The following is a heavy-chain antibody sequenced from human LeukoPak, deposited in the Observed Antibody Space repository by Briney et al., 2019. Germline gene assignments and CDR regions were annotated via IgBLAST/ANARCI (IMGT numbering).Heavy chain of an antibody. CDR3: YYYYGMDV. D-gene: IGHD2-2*01. Sequence: GGSLRLSCAASGFTFSSYGMHWVRQAPGKGLEWVAVISYDESNKYYADSVKGRFTISRDNSEDTAVYYCAKDPYCSSTSCPPYYYYGMDVWGQGTTVTVSS. CDR2: ISYDESNK. V-gene: IGHV3-30*03. CDR1: GFTFSSYG. J-gene: IGHJ6*02.